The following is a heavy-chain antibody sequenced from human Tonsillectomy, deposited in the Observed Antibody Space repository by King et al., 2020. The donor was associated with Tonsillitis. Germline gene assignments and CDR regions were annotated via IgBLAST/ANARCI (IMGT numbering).Heavy chain of an antibody. V-gene: IGHV3-23*04. CDR1: EFTFRSFA. CDR2: ISGSAGST. D-gene: IGHD6-19*01. CDR3: ARSRSGWFPYYFDY. J-gene: IGHJ4*02. Sequence: VQLVESGGGLVQPGGSLRLSCAASEFTFRSFAMSWVRQAPGKGLEWVSVISGSAGSTYYADSVKGRFTISRDNFKNTLYLQMNSLRAEDTAVYYCARSRSGWFPYYFDYWGQGTLVTVSS.